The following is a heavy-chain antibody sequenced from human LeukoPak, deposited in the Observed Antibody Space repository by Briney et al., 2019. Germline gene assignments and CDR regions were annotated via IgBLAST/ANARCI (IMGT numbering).Heavy chain of an antibody. J-gene: IGHJ4*02. CDR2: ISGSADNT. CDR1: GFTLSSYA. V-gene: IGHV3-23*01. Sequence: PGGSLRLSCTASGFTLSSYAMSWVRQALGEGLEWVSTISGSADNTNYAEAVKGRFTISRDNSKNTMYLQMNSLRAEDTAVYYCAKQGFGCWGQGTLVTVSS. CDR3: AKQGFGC.